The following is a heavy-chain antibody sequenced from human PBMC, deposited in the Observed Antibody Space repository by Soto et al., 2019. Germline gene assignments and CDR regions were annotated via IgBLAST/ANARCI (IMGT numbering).Heavy chain of an antibody. J-gene: IGHJ3*02. CDR1: GYTFSSYY. Sequence: ASVKVSCKASGYTFSSYYMHWVRQAPGQGVEWMGIINPSGDSTSYAQKFQGRVTMTRDTSTSTVYMELSSLRYEDTAVYYCARDKYYYDSSGYSGQTLYAIDIWGQGTMVTVSS. V-gene: IGHV1-46*01. D-gene: IGHD3-22*01. CDR2: INPSGDST. CDR3: ARDKYYYDSSGYSGQTLYAIDI.